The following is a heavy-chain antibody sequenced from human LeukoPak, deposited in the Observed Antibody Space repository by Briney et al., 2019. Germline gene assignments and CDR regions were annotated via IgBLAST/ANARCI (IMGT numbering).Heavy chain of an antibody. D-gene: IGHD3-10*01. CDR1: GYSFRDHH. CDR3: SSHYGPGPV. CDR2: IHPNTGDT. V-gene: IGHV1-2*02. J-gene: IGHJ4*02. Sequence: ASVKVSCKALGYSFRDHHVIWVRQAPGQGLEWMGWIHPNTGDTKFGQNFQGRLTMTWDMSISTAYLDLHGLTSDDTAVFYCSSHYGPGPVWGQGTLVTASS.